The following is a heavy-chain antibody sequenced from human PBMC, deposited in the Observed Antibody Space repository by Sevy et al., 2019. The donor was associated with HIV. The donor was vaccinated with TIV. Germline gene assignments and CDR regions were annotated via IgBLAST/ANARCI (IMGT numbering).Heavy chain of an antibody. V-gene: IGHV1-18*01. J-gene: IGHJ5*02. CDR1: GYSFASYG. CDR2: ISAYNGNT. Sequence: ASVKVSCKASGYSFASYGITWVRQAPGQGLEWMGWISAYNGNTNYAQKLQGRVTMTTDTSTSTAYMELRSLGSDDTAVYYCARLVGYCSSTSCYHWFDPWGQGTLVTVSS. D-gene: IGHD2-2*03. CDR3: ARLVGYCSSTSCYHWFDP.